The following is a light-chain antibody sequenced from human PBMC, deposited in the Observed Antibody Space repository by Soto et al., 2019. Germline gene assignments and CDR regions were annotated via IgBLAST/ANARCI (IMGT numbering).Light chain of an antibody. CDR2: GAS. CDR1: QSVNSK. V-gene: IGKV3-15*01. J-gene: IGKJ5*01. Sequence: EIVRTQSPATLSVSPGERVSLSCRASQSVNSKLAWYQQKPGQAPRLLIYGASTRATGIPARFSGSGSGTEFTLTISSLQSEDFAVYFCQQYNNWPPITFGQGTRLEIK. CDR3: QQYNNWPPIT.